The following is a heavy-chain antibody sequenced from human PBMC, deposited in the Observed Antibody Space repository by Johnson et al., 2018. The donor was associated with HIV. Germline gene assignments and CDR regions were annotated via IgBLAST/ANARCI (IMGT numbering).Heavy chain of an antibody. CDR2: ISWNSGSI. Sequence: VQLVESGGGLIQPGGSLRLSCAASGFTFDDYAMHWVRQAPGKGLEWVSGISWNSGSIGYADSVKGRFTISRDNAKNSLYLQMNSLRAEDTALYYCAKATEGEGLWAFDIWGQGTMVTVSS. CDR1: GFTFDDYA. D-gene: IGHD1-26*01. J-gene: IGHJ3*02. V-gene: IGHV3-9*01. CDR3: AKATEGEGLWAFDI.